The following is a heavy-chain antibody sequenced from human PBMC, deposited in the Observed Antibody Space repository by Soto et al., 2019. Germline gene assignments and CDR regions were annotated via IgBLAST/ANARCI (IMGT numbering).Heavy chain of an antibody. D-gene: IGHD3-9*01. J-gene: IGHJ4*02. Sequence: ASVKVSCKASGYTFTSYGISWVRRAPGQGLEWMGWISAYNGNTNHAQNLQGRVTVTTDTSTSTAYMELRSLRSEDTAVYYCARSYDILTGYDYWGQGTLVTVSS. CDR2: ISAYNGNT. CDR1: GYTFTSYG. V-gene: IGHV1-18*01. CDR3: ARSYDILTGYDY.